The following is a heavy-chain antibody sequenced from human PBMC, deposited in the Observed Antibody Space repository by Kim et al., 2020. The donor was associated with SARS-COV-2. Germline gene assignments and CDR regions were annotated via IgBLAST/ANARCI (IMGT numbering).Heavy chain of an antibody. J-gene: IGHJ5*02. CDR1: GYSFTSYW. D-gene: IGHD4-17*01. CDR2: IYPGDSDT. Sequence: GESLKISCKGSGYSFTSYWIGWVRQMPGKGLEWMGIIYPGDSDTRYSPSFQGQVTISADKSISTAYLQWSSLKDSDTAMYYCARLILSTVVTGGGWFDPWGQGTLVTVSS. CDR3: ARLILSTVVTGGGWFDP. V-gene: IGHV5-51*01.